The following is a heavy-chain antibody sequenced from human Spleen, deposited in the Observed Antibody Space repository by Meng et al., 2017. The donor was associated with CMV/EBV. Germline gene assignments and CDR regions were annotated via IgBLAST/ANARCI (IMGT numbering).Heavy chain of an antibody. V-gene: IGHV3-48*03. D-gene: IGHD6-6*01. J-gene: IGHJ4*02. CDR2: ITSSGSTI. Sequence: GGSLRLSCTASGFRFGDYLMSWVRQAPGKGLEWVSSITSSGSTIDYADSVKGRFTISRDNAKNSLYLQMNSLRAEDTAVYYCARGEYSSSNDYWGQGTLVTVSS. CDR3: ARGEYSSSNDY. CDR1: GFRFGDYL.